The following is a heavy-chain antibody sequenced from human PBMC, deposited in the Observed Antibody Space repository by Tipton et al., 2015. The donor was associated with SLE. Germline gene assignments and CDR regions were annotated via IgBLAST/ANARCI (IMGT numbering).Heavy chain of an antibody. Sequence: TLSLTCTVSGGSISSYYWSWIRQPPGKGLEWIGYIYYSGSTNYNPSVRSRVSTSMDTSKNPFSLQMSSVTAADTALDYCARHKLGFSWSYFDSWGQGTLVTVSS. D-gene: IGHD3-3*01. CDR3: ARHKLGFSWSYFDS. J-gene: IGHJ4*02. CDR2: IYYSGST. CDR1: GGSISSYY. V-gene: IGHV4-59*08.